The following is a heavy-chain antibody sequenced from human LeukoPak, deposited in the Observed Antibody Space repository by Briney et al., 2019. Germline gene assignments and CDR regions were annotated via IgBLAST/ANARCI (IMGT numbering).Heavy chain of an antibody. D-gene: IGHD3-22*01. Sequence: GGSLRLSCAASGFTFCDYYMSWMRQGPGKGLEWGSYISSSGSTIYYAASVKGRFTISRDNAKNSLYLQMNSLRAEDTAVYYCARKSDYDSSGYYPVYYWGQGTLVTVSS. CDR2: ISSSGSTI. V-gene: IGHV3-11*01. J-gene: IGHJ4*02. CDR1: GFTFCDYY. CDR3: ARKSDYDSSGYYPVYY.